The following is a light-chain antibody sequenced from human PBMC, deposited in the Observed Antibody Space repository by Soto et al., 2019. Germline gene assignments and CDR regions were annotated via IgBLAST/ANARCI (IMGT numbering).Light chain of an antibody. J-gene: IGKJ2*01. Sequence: ETLLTQSPATLSVSPGERGTLSCRASQSVRDNLAWYQQKPGQAPRLLIYGASTRAPGIPDRFSGSGFGTEFSLTISSLQSEDFAVYYCQQHNDWPPSTFGQGTKLEIK. V-gene: IGKV3-15*01. CDR3: QQHNDWPPST. CDR1: QSVRDN. CDR2: GAS.